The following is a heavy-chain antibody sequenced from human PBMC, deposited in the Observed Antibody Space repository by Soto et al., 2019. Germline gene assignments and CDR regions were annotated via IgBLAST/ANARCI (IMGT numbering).Heavy chain of an antibody. Sequence: SETQSLTCAVYGGSFSGYYWSWIRQPPGKGLEWIGEINHSGSTNYNPSLKSRVTISVDTSKNQFSLKLSSVTAADTAVYYCARDIRYFDQYYYYIDVWGKGTTVTVSS. CDR3: ARDIRYFDQYYYYIDV. J-gene: IGHJ6*03. V-gene: IGHV4-34*01. CDR2: INHSGST. D-gene: IGHD3-9*01. CDR1: GGSFSGYY.